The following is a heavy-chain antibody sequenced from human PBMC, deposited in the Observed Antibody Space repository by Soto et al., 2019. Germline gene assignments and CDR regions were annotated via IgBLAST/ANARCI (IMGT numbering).Heavy chain of an antibody. J-gene: IGHJ6*04. D-gene: IGHD2-2*01. V-gene: IGHV4-34*01. Sequence: QVQLQQWGAGLLKPSETLSLTCAVYGGSFSGYYWSWIRQPPGKGLEWIGEINHSGSTNYNPSLKSRVTISVDTSKNHSSLKLSSVTAADTAVYYCAGGRVVVPGATPFPVWGKGTTVTVSS. CDR2: INHSGST. CDR3: AGGRVVVPGATPFPV. CDR1: GGSFSGYY.